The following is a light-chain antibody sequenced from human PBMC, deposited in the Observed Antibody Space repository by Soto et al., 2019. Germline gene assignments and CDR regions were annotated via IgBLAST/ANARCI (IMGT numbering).Light chain of an antibody. Sequence: IVMTQSPTTLSVSPWERATLSCRASQSVSSNLAWYQQKPGQAPRLLIYGASTRATGIPARFSGSGSGTDFTLTINRLEPEDSAVYYCQQRSNWPGTFGQGTKVDIK. CDR1: QSVSSN. CDR3: QQRSNWPGT. V-gene: IGKV3-15*01. CDR2: GAS. J-gene: IGKJ1*01.